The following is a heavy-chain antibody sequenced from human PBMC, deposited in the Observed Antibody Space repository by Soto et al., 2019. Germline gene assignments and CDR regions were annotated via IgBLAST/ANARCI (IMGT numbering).Heavy chain of an antibody. D-gene: IGHD3-3*01. CDR3: ARLFGSTVTEVPFDY. J-gene: IGHJ4*02. Sequence: QLQLQESGPGLVKPSETLSLTCTVSGGSISSSSYYWGWIRQPPGKGLEWIGSIYYSGSTYYNPSLKSRVTISVDTSKNQFSLKLSSVTAADTAVYYCARLFGSTVTEVPFDYWGQGTLVTVSS. V-gene: IGHV4-39*01. CDR1: GGSISSSSYY. CDR2: IYYSGST.